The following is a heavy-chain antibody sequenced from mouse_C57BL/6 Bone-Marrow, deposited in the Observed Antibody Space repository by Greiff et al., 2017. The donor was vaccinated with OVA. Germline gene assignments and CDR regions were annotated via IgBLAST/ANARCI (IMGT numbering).Heavy chain of an antibody. Sequence: QVQLQPPGTELVKPGASVKLSCKASGYTFTSYWMHLVKQRPGQGLEWIGNINPSTGGTKYNEKFQSKATLTVDTSSSTAYMQLSSLTSEDSAVYYCARVDSSGYIGDWGQGTTLTVSS. V-gene: IGHV1-53*01. CDR1: GYTFTSYW. D-gene: IGHD3-2*02. CDR2: INPSTGGT. J-gene: IGHJ2*01. CDR3: ARVDSSGYIGD.